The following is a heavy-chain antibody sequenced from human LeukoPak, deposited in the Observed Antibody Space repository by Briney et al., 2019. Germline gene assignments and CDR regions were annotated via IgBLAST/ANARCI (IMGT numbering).Heavy chain of an antibody. CDR1: GGSFIGFH. V-gene: IGHV4-34*01. J-gene: IGHJ6*03. Sequence: PSETLSLTCAVYGGSFIGFHWNWIRQPPGKGLEWIGDINHSGSTNYNPSLKSRVTISVDTSKNQFSLKLSSVTAADTAVYYCARGVLPPYSSIGYYYYYYMDVWGKGTTVTVSS. D-gene: IGHD6-19*01. CDR3: ARGVLPPYSSIGYYYYYYMDV. CDR2: INHSGST.